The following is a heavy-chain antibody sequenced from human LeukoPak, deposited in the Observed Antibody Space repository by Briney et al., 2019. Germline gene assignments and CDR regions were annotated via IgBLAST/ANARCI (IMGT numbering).Heavy chain of an antibody. Sequence: PGGSLRLSCAASGFTFSSFSMNWVRQAPGKGLEWVSYISSSSSTIYYADSVKGRFTISRDNAKNSLYLQMNSLRAEDTAVYYCAGTSPGYQKDDAFDIWGQGTIVTVSS. CDR3: AGTSPGYQKDDAFDI. V-gene: IGHV3-48*01. J-gene: IGHJ3*02. CDR1: GFTFSSFS. CDR2: ISSSSSTI. D-gene: IGHD3-16*02.